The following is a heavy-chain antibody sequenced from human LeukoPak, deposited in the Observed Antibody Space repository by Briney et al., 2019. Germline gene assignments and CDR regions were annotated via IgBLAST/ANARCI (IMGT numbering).Heavy chain of an antibody. D-gene: IGHD3-22*01. CDR1: GFTFSDYY. V-gene: IGHV3-11*06. J-gene: IGHJ3*02. Sequence: TGGSLRLSCVASGFTFSDYYMSWIRQAPGKGLEWVSYISSSSSYIYYADSVKGRFTISRDNAKNSLYLQMNSLRAEDTAVYYCAREYYYDSRAPGAFDIWGQGTMVTVSS. CDR2: ISSSSSYI. CDR3: AREYYYDSRAPGAFDI.